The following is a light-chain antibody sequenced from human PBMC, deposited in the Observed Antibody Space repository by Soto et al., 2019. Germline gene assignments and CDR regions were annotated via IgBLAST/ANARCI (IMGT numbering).Light chain of an antibody. CDR1: QSISNW. J-gene: IGKJ4*02. Sequence: QIAERPFSLDASPRDRVITTCGGSQSISNWLAWYQQTAGKAPKLLIYDASSLQSGVPSRFSGSGSGTEFTLTSSSLHPEDSATYYWDQDYSYCTFSEGTKVDIK. CDR2: DAS. CDR3: DQDYSYCT. V-gene: IGKV1-5*01.